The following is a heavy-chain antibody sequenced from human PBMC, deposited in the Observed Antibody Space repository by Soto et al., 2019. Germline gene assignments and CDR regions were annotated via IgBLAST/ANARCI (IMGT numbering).Heavy chain of an antibody. CDR1: GFSISRSA. V-gene: IGHV3-30-3*01. Sequence: QVQLVESGGGVVQPGRSLRLSCAASGFSISRSAMHWVRQAPGKGLEWVAVIAYDGSNKWYADSAKGRFTISRDNSKNTLYLDMSSLRAEDTAIYFCASDLQAGDDNVNWFAPWGQGTLVTVSS. CDR3: ASDLQAGDDNVNWFAP. J-gene: IGHJ5*02. CDR2: IAYDGSNK. D-gene: IGHD1-1*01.